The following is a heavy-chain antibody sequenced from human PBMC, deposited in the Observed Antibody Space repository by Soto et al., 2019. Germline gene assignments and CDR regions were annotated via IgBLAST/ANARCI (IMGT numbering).Heavy chain of an antibody. V-gene: IGHV1-46*01. CDR3: ARGAYSSSSFPPFDP. CDR2: INPDGGRT. D-gene: IGHD6-6*01. Sequence: QVQLVQSGGEVKKPGASVKVSCKASGYTFTRYYIHWVRQAPGQRPEWMGRINPDGGRTTYAQNSNGRVTMTRDTSASTVYMELSSLKFEDTAMYYCARGAYSSSSFPPFDPWGQGTLVTVSS. CDR1: GYTFTRYY. J-gene: IGHJ5*02.